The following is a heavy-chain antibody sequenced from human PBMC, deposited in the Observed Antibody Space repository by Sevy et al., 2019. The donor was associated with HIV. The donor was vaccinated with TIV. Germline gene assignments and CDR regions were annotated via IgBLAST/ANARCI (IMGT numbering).Heavy chain of an antibody. CDR3: AKGIAVAGPFDY. CDR1: GDSITSYY. D-gene: IGHD6-19*01. Sequence: SETLSLTCSVSGDSITSYYWTWIRQPPGKGLEWIGYIHYSGNTNYNPSLKSRVSISVDRSKNQFSLNINSVTATDTAVYYCAKGIAVAGPFDYWGQGTLVTVSS. CDR2: IHYSGNT. V-gene: IGHV4-59*01. J-gene: IGHJ4*02.